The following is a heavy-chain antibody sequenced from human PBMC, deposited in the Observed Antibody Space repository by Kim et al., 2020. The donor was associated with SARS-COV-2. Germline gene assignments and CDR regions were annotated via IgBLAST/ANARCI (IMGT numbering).Heavy chain of an antibody. D-gene: IGHD5-18*01. CDR1: GYTLTELS. CDR3: ATSRTAMVSYYYYYGMDV. Sequence: ASVKVSCKVSGYTLTELSMHWVRQAPGKGLEWMGGFDPEDGETIYAQKFQGRVTMTEDTSTDTAYMELSSLRSEDTAVYYCATSRTAMVSYYYYYGMDVWGQGTTVTVSS. J-gene: IGHJ6*02. V-gene: IGHV1-24*01. CDR2: FDPEDGET.